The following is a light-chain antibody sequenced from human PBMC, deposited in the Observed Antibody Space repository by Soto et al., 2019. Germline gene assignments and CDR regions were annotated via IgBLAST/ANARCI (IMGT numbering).Light chain of an antibody. CDR1: QDITSW. J-gene: IGKJ4*01. CDR2: AAS. V-gene: IGKV1-12*01. Sequence: DIQMTQSPSSVSASLGDRVTIXXRASQDITSWLAWYQQKPGKAPKLXIYAASSLQRWVSSRFSGSGSGTDFTLTISSLQPEDFAVYYCQQAHSFTLTFGGGTKVDNK. CDR3: QQAHSFTLT.